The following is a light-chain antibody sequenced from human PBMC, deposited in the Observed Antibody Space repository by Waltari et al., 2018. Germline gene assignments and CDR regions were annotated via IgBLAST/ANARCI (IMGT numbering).Light chain of an antibody. V-gene: IGKV1-5*03. Sequence: DIQMTQSPSTLSASVGDRFTITCRASQSVSPWLAWYQQKPGKAPRLLIYKVSDLQSGVPSRFSGSGSGSGTEFTLTIASLQPDDFAIYYCQHFNGFPWTFGQGTKVEIK. CDR1: QSVSPW. CDR3: QHFNGFPWT. CDR2: KVS. J-gene: IGKJ1*01.